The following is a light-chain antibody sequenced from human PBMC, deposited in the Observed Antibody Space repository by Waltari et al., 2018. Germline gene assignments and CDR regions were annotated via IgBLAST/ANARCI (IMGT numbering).Light chain of an antibody. J-gene: IGKJ4*01. CDR1: QSVLYSTNNRDY. Sequence: DIVMTQSPDSLAVSLGERATIYCKSSQSVLYSTNNRDYLAWYHQKVGQPPKLLINWASTRESGVPDRFSGSGSGTDFNLTISNLQPEEVAVYYCQQYYSTPLTFGGGTKIEI. V-gene: IGKV4-1*01. CDR2: WAS. CDR3: QQYYSTPLT.